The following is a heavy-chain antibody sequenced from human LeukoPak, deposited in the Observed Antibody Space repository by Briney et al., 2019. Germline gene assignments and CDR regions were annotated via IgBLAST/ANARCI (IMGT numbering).Heavy chain of an antibody. V-gene: IGHV4-34*01. CDR1: GGSFSGYY. J-gene: IGHJ4*02. CDR3: ARGTGSNFDY. D-gene: IGHD3-9*01. CDR2: INHSGST. Sequence: SETLSLTCAVYGGSFSGYYWSWIRQPPGKGLEWIGEINHSGSTNYNPSLKSRVTISVDTSKNQFSLKLSSVTAADTAVYYCARGTGSNFDYWGQGTLVTVSS.